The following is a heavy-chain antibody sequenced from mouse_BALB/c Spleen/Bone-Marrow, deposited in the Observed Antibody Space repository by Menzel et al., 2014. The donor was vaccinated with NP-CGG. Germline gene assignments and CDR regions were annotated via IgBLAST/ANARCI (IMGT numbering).Heavy chain of an antibody. CDR3: ARYRLGTYFDY. Sequence: EVQLQQSGAELVKPGASVKLSCTASGFNIKDTYMRWVKQRPEQGLEWIGRIDPANGNTKYDPKFQGKATITAVTSSNTAYLQLSSLTSEDTAVYYCARYRLGTYFDYWGQGTTLTVSS. CDR2: IDPANGNT. V-gene: IGHV14-3*02. D-gene: IGHD2-14*01. J-gene: IGHJ2*01. CDR1: GFNIKDTY.